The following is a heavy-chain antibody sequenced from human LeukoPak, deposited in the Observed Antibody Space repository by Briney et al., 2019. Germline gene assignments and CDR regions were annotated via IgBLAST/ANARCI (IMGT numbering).Heavy chain of an antibody. D-gene: IGHD2-15*01. CDR1: GFTFSSYW. CDR3: ARGGGYCSGGSCYGIDY. V-gene: IGHV3-7*01. Sequence: GGSLRLSCAASGFTFSSYWMSWVRQAPGKGLEWVANIKQDGSEKYYVDSVKGRFTISRDNSKNTLFLQMGSLRAEDMAVYYCARGGGYCSGGSCYGIDYWGQGTLVTVSS. J-gene: IGHJ4*02. CDR2: IKQDGSEK.